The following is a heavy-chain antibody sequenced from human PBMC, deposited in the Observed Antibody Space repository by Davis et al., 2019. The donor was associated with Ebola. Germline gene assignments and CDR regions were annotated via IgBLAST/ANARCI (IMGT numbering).Heavy chain of an antibody. CDR2: IRSKANSYAT. CDR1: GFTFSGSA. J-gene: IGHJ4*02. Sequence: GGSLRLSCAASGFTFSGSAMHWVRQAPGKGLEWVCRIRSKANSYATAYAASVKGRFTISRDDSKNTTYLQMNSLKTEDTAVYYCTTTYCYDSRGTLVADYWGQGTLVTVSS. V-gene: IGHV3-73*01. CDR3: TTTYCYDSRGTLVADY. D-gene: IGHD3-22*01.